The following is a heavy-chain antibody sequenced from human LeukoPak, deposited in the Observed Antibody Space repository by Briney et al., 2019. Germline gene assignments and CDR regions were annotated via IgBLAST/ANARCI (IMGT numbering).Heavy chain of an antibody. CDR2: IYYSGST. CDR3: ARIALMTYFDY. CDR1: GASISGSNYY. V-gene: IGHV4-39*07. Sequence: SETLSLTCAVSGASISGSNYYWGWIRQPPGKGLEWIGSIYYSGSTYYNPSLKSRVTISVDTSKNQFSLKLSSVTAADTAVYYCARIALMTYFDYWGQGTLVTVSS. D-gene: IGHD3-16*01. J-gene: IGHJ4*02.